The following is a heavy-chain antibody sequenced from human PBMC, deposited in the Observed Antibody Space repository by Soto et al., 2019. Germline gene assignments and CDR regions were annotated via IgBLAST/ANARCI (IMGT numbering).Heavy chain of an antibody. CDR1: GFTFDDYG. CDR3: ARDSRAYYYDSSGYFLDAFDI. Sequence: GGSLRLSCAASGFTFDDYGMSWVRQAPGKGLEWVSGINWNGGSTGYADSVKGRFTISRDNAKNSLYLQMNSLRAEDTALYYCARDSRAYYYDSSGYFLDAFDISGQATIVTVSS. V-gene: IGHV3-20*04. J-gene: IGHJ3*02. D-gene: IGHD3-22*01. CDR2: INWNGGST.